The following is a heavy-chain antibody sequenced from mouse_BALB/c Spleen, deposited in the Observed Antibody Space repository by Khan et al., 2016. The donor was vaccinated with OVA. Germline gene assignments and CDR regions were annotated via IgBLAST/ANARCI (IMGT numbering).Heavy chain of an antibody. CDR1: GFNIKDYY. V-gene: IGHV14-1*02. CDR2: IDPENGNT. J-gene: IGHJ3*01. Sequence: VRLQQSGAELVRPGALVKLSCKASGFNIKDYYMHWVKQRPEQGLEWIGWIDPENGNTIYDPKFQGKASITADTSSNTAYLQLSSLTSEDTAVYYCAAGFAYWGQGTLVTVSA. CDR3: AAGFAY.